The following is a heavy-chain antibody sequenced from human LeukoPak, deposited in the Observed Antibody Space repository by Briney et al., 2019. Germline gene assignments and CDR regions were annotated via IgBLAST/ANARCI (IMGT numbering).Heavy chain of an antibody. CDR2: ISSSSSYI. Sequence: GGSLRLFCAASGFTFSSYSMNWVRQAPGKGLEWVSSISSSSSYIYYADSVKGRFTISKDNSKNTLYLQMNSLRAEDTAVYYCAKVSHDNGALDYWGQGTLVTVSS. J-gene: IGHJ4*02. CDR1: GFTFSSYS. V-gene: IGHV3-21*01. CDR3: AKVSHDNGALDY. D-gene: IGHD4/OR15-4a*01.